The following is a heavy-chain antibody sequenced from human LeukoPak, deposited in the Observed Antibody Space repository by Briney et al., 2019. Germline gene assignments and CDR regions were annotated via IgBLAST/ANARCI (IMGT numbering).Heavy chain of an antibody. Sequence: SETLSLTCTVYGGSFSGYYWSWIRQPPGKGLEWIGEINHSGSTNYNPSLKSRVTISVDTSKNQFSLNLRSVTAADTAVYYCARGTQYYDFWSGNEYYMDVWGKGTTVTVSS. V-gene: IGHV4-34*01. CDR2: INHSGST. D-gene: IGHD3-3*01. J-gene: IGHJ6*03. CDR1: GGSFSGYY. CDR3: ARGTQYYDFWSGNEYYMDV.